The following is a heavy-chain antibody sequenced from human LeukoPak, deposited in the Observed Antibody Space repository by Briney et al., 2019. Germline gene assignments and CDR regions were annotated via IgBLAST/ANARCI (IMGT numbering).Heavy chain of an antibody. J-gene: IGHJ2*01. V-gene: IGHV1-24*01. Sequence: ASVKVSCKVSGYALIAMAMHWLRQAPGKGIEWMGRIYLEEGKKINAQKFQGRLSVTVDTSTATAYMELSNMRSEDTAVYYCAILGGGRWMWYFDVWGGSPLVSVS. CDR3: AILGGGRWMWYFDV. CDR1: GYALIAMA. CDR2: IYLEEGKK. D-gene: IGHD1-26*01.